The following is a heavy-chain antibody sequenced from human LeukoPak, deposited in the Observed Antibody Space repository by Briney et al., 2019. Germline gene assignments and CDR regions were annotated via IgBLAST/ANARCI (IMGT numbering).Heavy chain of an antibody. CDR1: GFTFSSYS. J-gene: IGHJ4*02. CDR3: ARKAGGVNYYDSSGYLFDY. D-gene: IGHD3-22*01. V-gene: IGHV3-21*01. Sequence: PGGSLRLSCAASGFTFSSYSMNWVRQAPGKGLEWVSSISSSSSYIYYADSVKGRFTISRDNAKNSLYLQMNSLRAEDTAVYYCARKAGGVNYYDSSGYLFDYWGQGTLVTVSS. CDR2: ISSSSSYI.